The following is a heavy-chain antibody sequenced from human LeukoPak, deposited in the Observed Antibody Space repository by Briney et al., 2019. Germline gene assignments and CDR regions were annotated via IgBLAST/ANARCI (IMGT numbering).Heavy chain of an antibody. CDR2: ISSSGSTT. V-gene: IGHV3-11*01. CDR1: GFTFSEYY. Sequence: GGSLRLSCAASGFTFSEYYMSWTRQAPGKGLEWVSYISSSGSTTYYADSVKGRFTISRDNAKNSLYLQMNSLRAEDTAVYYCAREMDGPYGSGSPLDYWGQGTLVTVSS. J-gene: IGHJ4*02. CDR3: AREMDGPYGSGSPLDY. D-gene: IGHD3-10*01.